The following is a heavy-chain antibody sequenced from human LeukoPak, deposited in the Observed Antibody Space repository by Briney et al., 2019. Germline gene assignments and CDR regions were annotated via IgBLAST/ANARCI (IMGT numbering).Heavy chain of an antibody. CDR3: ARHVPPRFYYGLDV. V-gene: IGHV4-59*08. D-gene: IGHD3-3*01. J-gene: IGHJ6*02. CDR2: IYYSGST. CDR1: GGSISSYY. Sequence: SETLSLTCTVSGGSISSYYWSWIRQPPGKGLEWIGYIYYSGSTNYNPSLKSRVTISVDTSKYQFSLKLSSVTAADTAVYYCARHVPPRFYYGLDVWGRGTTVTVSS.